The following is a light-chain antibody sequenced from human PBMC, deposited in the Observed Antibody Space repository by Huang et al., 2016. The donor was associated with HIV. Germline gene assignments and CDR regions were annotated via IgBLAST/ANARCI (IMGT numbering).Light chain of an antibody. Sequence: DIQMTQSPTSVSASVGDRVTITCRASQGISTWLAWYQQRPGNPPNLLIYSASSLQSGVPSRFSGSGSGTDFTLTINSLQPEDFATYYCQQASSFPRTFGQGTTVDIK. J-gene: IGKJ1*01. CDR2: SAS. CDR1: QGISTW. CDR3: QQASSFPRT. V-gene: IGKV1D-12*01.